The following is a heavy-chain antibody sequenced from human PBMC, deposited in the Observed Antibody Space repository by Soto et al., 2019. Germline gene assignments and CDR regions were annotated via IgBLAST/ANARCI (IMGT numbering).Heavy chain of an antibody. CDR1: GDSISRSSYN. J-gene: IGHJ4*02. CDR2: ITNNGGT. CDR3: ASRYAPSEFDH. Sequence: SETLSLTCSVSGDSISRSSYNWGWIRQSPGGGLEWIASITNNGGTQYNPSLKSRVTIFVDTSKNEFSLKVTSVTAADTGVYLCASRYAPSEFDHWGQGSLVTVSS. V-gene: IGHV4-39*01. D-gene: IGHD2-2*01.